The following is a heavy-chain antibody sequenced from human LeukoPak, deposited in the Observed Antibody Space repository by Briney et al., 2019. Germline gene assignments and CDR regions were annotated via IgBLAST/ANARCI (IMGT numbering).Heavy chain of an antibody. CDR1: GFTFSSYA. J-gene: IGHJ4*02. Sequence: GGSLRLSCAASGFTFSSYAMSWVRQAPGKGLEWVSAISGSGGSTYYADSVKGRFTISRDNSKNTLYLQMSSLRDEDTAVYYCANHHIAGGCYYGYFDYWGQGTLVTVSS. D-gene: IGHD3-10*01. CDR3: ANHHIAGGCYYGYFDY. CDR2: ISGSGGST. V-gene: IGHV3-23*01.